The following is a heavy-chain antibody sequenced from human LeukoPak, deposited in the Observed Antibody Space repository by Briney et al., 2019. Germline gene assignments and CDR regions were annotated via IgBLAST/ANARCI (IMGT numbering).Heavy chain of an antibody. CDR3: ATIDYVWGSYRHTVFDY. J-gene: IGHJ4*02. V-gene: IGHV1-69-2*01. CDR2: VDPEDGET. D-gene: IGHD3-16*02. CDR1: GYTFTDYY. Sequence: ASVKISCKVSGYTFTDYYMHWVQQAPGKGLEWMGLVDPEDGETIYAEKFQGRVTITADTSTDTAYMELSSLRSEDTAVYYCATIDYVWGSYRHTVFDYWGQGTLVTVSS.